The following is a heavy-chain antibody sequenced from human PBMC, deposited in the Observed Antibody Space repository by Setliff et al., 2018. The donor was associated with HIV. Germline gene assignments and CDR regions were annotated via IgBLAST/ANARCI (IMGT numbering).Heavy chain of an antibody. CDR1: GFTFSHYH. J-gene: IGHJ4*02. CDR2: ISSSSSTI. Sequence: GGSLRLSCAASGFTFSHYHMNWVRQAPGKGLEWVSYISSSSSTIYYADSVMGRFTISRDNSKNTLYLQMNSLRVEDTAIYYCTKGVQRLRPYYFDSWGQGTLVTVSS. CDR3: TKGVQRLRPYYFDS. V-gene: IGHV3-48*01. D-gene: IGHD4-17*01.